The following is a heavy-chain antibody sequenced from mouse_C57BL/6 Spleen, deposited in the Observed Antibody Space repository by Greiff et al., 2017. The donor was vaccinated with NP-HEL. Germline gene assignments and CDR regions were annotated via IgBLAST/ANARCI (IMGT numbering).Heavy chain of an antibody. V-gene: IGHV5-4*01. J-gene: IGHJ1*03. CDR1: GFTFSSYA. Sequence: VQLKESGGGLVKPGGSLKLSCAASGFTFSSYAMSWVRQTPEKRLEWVATISDGGSYTYYPDNVKGRFTISRDNAKNNLYLQMSHLKSEDTAMYYCARDYYGNSSYWYFDVWGTGTTVTVAS. CDR3: ARDYYGNSSYWYFDV. CDR2: ISDGGSYT. D-gene: IGHD2-1*01.